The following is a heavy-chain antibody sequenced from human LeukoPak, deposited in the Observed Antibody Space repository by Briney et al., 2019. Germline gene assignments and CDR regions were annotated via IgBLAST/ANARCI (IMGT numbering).Heavy chain of an antibody. J-gene: IGHJ6*03. CDR2: IYHSGST. D-gene: IGHD6-6*01. CDR1: GYSISSGYY. V-gene: IGHV4-38-2*02. Sequence: LSETLSLTCTVSGYSISSGYYWGWIRQPPGKGLEWIGSIYHSGSTYYNPSLKSRVTISVDTSKNQFSLKLSSVTAADTAVYYCARDSAVGSSNYMDVWGKGTTVTVSS. CDR3: ARDSAVGSSNYMDV.